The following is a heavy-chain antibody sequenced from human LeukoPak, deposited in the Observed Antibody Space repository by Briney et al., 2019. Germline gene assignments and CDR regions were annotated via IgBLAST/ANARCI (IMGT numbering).Heavy chain of an antibody. CDR1: GGTFSSYA. CDR2: IIPIFGTA. Sequence: GASVKVSCKASGGTFSSYAISWVRQAPGQGLEWMGGIIPIFGTANYAQKFQGRVTITADESTSTAYMELSSLRSEDTAVYYCARGSGPQPVNYFDYWGQGTLVTVSS. V-gene: IGHV1-69*13. CDR3: ARGSGPQPVNYFDY. J-gene: IGHJ4*02. D-gene: IGHD1-1*01.